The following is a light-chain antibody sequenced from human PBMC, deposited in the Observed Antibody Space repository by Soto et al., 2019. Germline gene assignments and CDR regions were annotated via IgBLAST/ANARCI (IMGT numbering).Light chain of an antibody. CDR2: EDS. Sequence: QSVLTQAASGSGFPGQSITISCTGTSSDVGSYDLVSWYQQHPGKAPKLMIYEDSKRPSGVSTRFSGSKSGNTASLTISGLQAGDEADYYCCSYAGSRTYVFGTGTKGHRP. CDR1: SSDVGSYDL. CDR3: CSYAGSRTYV. J-gene: IGLJ1*01. V-gene: IGLV2-23*01.